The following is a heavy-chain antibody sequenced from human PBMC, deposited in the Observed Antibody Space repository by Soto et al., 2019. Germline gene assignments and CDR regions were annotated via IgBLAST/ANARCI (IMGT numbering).Heavy chain of an antibody. D-gene: IGHD3-16*01. CDR2: IYHSGST. J-gene: IGHJ6*02. Sequence: QLQLQESGSGLVKPSQTLSLTCAVSGGSISSGGYSWSWIRQPPGKGLEWIGYIYHSGSTYYNPSLRGRVTISVDRSKNQFSLKLSSGTAADRAGYYWAGGGGLRYGMDVWGQGTTVTVSS. V-gene: IGHV4-30-2*01. CDR3: AGGGGLRYGMDV. CDR1: GGSISSGGYS.